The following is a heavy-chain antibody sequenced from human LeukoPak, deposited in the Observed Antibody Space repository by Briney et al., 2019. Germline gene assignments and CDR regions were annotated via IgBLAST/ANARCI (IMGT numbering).Heavy chain of an antibody. D-gene: IGHD3-10*01. CDR2: IKSKTDGGTT. J-gene: IGHJ4*02. CDR1: GFTFSNAW. Sequence: GGSLRLSCAASGFTFSNAWMSWVRQAPGKGLEWVGRIKSKTDGGTTDYAAPVKGRFTISRDDSKNTLYLQMNSLKTEDTAVYYCAKDGSGSYYPLYYFDYWGQGTLVTVSS. CDR3: AKDGSGSYYPLYYFDY. V-gene: IGHV3-15*01.